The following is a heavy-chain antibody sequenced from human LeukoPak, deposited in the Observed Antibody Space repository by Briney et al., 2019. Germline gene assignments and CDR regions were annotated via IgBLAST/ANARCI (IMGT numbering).Heavy chain of an antibody. CDR2: IYSGGNT. J-gene: IGHJ2*01. D-gene: IGHD3-22*01. Sequence: PGGSLRLSCVVSGFTVSPNYMSWVRQAPGKGLVWVSSIYSGGNTDYADSVKGRFTISRDSSKNTLYLQMNSLRAEDTAIYYCATLARSSGHIPNNWYFDLWGRGTLVTVSS. CDR1: GFTVSPNY. CDR3: ATLARSSGHIPNNWYFDL. V-gene: IGHV3-66*01.